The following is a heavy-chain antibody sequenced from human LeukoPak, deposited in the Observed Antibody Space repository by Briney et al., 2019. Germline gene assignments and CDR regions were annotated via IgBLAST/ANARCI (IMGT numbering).Heavy chain of an antibody. CDR3: ARLVGAGTFDY. CDR2: IYYSGST. V-gene: IGHV4-59*08. CDR1: GGSISSYY. Sequence: SETLSLTCTVSGGSISSYYWSWIRQPPGKGLEWIGYIYYSGSTNYNASLKSRVTISVDTSKNQFSLKLSSGTAADTAVYYCARLVGAGTFDYWGQGTLVTVSS. D-gene: IGHD1-26*01. J-gene: IGHJ4*02.